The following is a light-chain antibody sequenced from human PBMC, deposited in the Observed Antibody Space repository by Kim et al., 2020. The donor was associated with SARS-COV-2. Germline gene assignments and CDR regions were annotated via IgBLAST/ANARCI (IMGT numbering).Light chain of an antibody. CDR3: QQYYSYPPT. CDR2: AAS. Sequence: AIRITQSPSSLSASTGDRVTITCRASQGISSYLAWYQQKPGKAPKLLIYAASTLQSGVPSRFSGSGSATDFTLTISCLQSEDFATYYCQQYYSYPPTFGGGTKVDIK. CDR1: QGISSY. J-gene: IGKJ4*01. V-gene: IGKV1-8*01.